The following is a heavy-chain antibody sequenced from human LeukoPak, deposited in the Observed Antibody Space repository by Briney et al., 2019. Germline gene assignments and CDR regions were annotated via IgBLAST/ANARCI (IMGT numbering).Heavy chain of an antibody. CDR3: ARTSGSYFWQIDY. CDR2: IWYDGSNK. J-gene: IGHJ4*02. CDR1: GFTFSSYG. D-gene: IGHD3-10*01. V-gene: IGHV3-33*01. Sequence: AGGSLRLSCAASGFTFSSYGMHWVRQAPGKGLEWVAVIWYDGSNKYYADSVKGRFTISRDNSKNTLYLQMNSLRAEDTAVYYCARTSGSYFWQIDYWGQGTLVTVSS.